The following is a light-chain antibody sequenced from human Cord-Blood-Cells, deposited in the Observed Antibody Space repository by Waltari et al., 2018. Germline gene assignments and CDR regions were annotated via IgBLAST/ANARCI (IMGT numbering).Light chain of an antibody. CDR3: QQYGSSIT. Sequence: EIVLTQSPGTLSLSPGERATLSCRASQSVSSSYLAWYQQKPGQDPRLLIYGASSRATGIPDRFSGSGSGTDVTLTISRLEPEDFAVYYRQQYGSSITFGQGTRLEIK. V-gene: IGKV3-20*01. J-gene: IGKJ5*01. CDR2: GAS. CDR1: QSVSSSY.